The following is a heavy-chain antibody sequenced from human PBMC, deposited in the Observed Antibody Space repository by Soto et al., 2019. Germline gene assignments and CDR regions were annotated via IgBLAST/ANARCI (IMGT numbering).Heavy chain of an antibody. J-gene: IGHJ5*02. CDR1: GGSISSGGYY. Sequence: QVQLQESGPGLVKPSQTLSLTCTVSGGSISSGGYYWSWIRQHPGKGLEWIGYIYYSGSTYYNPSLKSRVTISVDTSKNQFSLKLSSVTAADTAVYYCARDQSLFGYSSGWYTRFDPWGQGTLVTVSS. D-gene: IGHD6-19*01. V-gene: IGHV4-31*03. CDR2: IYYSGST. CDR3: ARDQSLFGYSSGWYTRFDP.